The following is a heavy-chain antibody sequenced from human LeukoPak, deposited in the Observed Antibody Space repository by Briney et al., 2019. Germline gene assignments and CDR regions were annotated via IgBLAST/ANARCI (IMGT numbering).Heavy chain of an antibody. J-gene: IGHJ4*02. CDR3: ARDRIAVAGFFDY. Sequence: ASVTVSCKASGYTFTSDYMHWVRQAPGQGLEWMGIINPSNGSTSYPQKFQGRVTMTSDTSTSTVYMELSSLRSEDTAVYYCARDRIAVAGFFDYWGQGTLVTVSS. CDR1: GYTFTSDY. D-gene: IGHD6-19*01. CDR2: INPSNGST. V-gene: IGHV1-46*01.